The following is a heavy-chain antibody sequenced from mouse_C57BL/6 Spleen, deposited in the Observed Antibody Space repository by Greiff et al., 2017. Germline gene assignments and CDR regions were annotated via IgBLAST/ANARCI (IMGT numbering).Heavy chain of an antibody. CDR2: IWSGGST. CDR3: ARGSYYYAMDY. Sequence: VQLQESGPGLVQPSQCLSITCTVSGFSLTSYGVHWVRQSPGKGLEWLGVIWSGGSTDYNAAFISRLSISKDNSKSQVFFKMNSLQANDTAIYYCARGSYYYAMDYWGQGTSVTVSS. V-gene: IGHV2-2*02. J-gene: IGHJ4*01. CDR1: GFSLTSYG.